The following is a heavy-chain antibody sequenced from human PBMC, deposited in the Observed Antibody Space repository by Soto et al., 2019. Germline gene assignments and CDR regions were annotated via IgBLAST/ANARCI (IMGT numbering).Heavy chain of an antibody. CDR2: ITPMSGTT. D-gene: IGHD6-6*01. V-gene: IGHV1-69*06. CDR3: ARGVSMAGRPGFFHH. Sequence: GASVKVSCKAPGETFRRDVISWVRQAPGQGLEWLGGITPMSGTTDYAQKFQGRVTISADKSTGTAYFELSSLTFDDTGVYYCARGVSMAGRPGFFHHWGQGSLVTVSS. J-gene: IGHJ1*01. CDR1: GETFRRDV.